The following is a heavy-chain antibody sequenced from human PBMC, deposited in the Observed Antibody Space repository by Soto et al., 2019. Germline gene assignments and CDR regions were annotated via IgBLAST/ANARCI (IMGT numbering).Heavy chain of an antibody. CDR1: GFTFSSYA. J-gene: IGHJ6*03. CDR3: AKDLGDYSNYHYMDV. V-gene: IGHV3-23*01. D-gene: IGHD4-4*01. Sequence: GGSLRLSCAASGFTFSSYAMSWVRQAPGKGLEWVSAISGSGGSTYYADSVKGRFTISRDNSKNTLYLQMNSLRAEDTAVYYCAKDLGDYSNYHYMDVWGKGTTVTVSS. CDR2: ISGSGGST.